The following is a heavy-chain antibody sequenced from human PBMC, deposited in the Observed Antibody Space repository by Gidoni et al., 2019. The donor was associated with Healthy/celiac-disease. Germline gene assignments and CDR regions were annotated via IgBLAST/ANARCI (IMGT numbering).Heavy chain of an antibody. J-gene: IGHJ4*02. CDR2: INHSGST. CDR1: GGSFSGYY. Sequence: QVQLQQWGAGLLKPSETLSLTCAVYGGSFSGYYWSWIRQPPGKGLEWIGEINHSGSTNYNPSLKSRVTISVDTSNNQFSLKLSSVTAADTAVYYCARGGEKDCSSTSCYLPLKTWGQGTLVTVSS. CDR3: ARGGEKDCSSTSCYLPLKT. V-gene: IGHV4-34*01. D-gene: IGHD2-2*01.